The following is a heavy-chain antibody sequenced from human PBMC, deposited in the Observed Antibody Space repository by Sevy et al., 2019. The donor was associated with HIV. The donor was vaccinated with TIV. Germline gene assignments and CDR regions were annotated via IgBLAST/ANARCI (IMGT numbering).Heavy chain of an antibody. CDR1: GGSITSLY. V-gene: IGHV4-59*08. D-gene: IGHD1-26*01. CDR3: AGENSWGRGYS. J-gene: IGHJ4*02. CDR2: IYYNGHI. Sequence: SETLSLTCTVSGGSITSLYWNWIRQPPGKGLEWIANIYYNGHINYNPSLKSRVTLSLDTSKNQFSLRLGSVTAADTAMYYCAGENSWGRGYSWGQGTLVTVSS.